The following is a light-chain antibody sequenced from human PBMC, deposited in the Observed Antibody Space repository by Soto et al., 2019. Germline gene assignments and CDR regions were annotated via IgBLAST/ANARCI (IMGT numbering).Light chain of an antibody. CDR2: GAS. Sequence: EIVMTQSPATLSLSRGERATLSCRASQSISSNLAWYQQKPGQAPRLLIYGASTRAPDIPARFSGSGSGTEFTLTISSLQSADFAVYYCQHYNNWPPLTFGGGTKVDIK. J-gene: IGKJ4*01. V-gene: IGKV3-15*01. CDR3: QHYNNWPPLT. CDR1: QSISSN.